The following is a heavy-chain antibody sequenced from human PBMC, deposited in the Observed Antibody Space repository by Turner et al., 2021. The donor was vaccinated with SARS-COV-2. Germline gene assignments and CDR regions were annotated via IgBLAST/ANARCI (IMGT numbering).Heavy chain of an antibody. CDR3: ARAALFAAPSGLDV. V-gene: IGHV4-34*01. CDR1: GGSLSAYY. CDR2: IDKSGIT. Sequence: QVQLQQWGAGLLRSSATLSLTCCVQGGSLSAYYWTWIRQIPGKGLEWSGKIDKSGITNYNPSLQSRVTISRDTSKNHLTLNLTSVTAADTAVYYCARAALFAAPSGLDVWGPGATVIVSS. D-gene: IGHD3-10*02. J-gene: IGHJ6*02.